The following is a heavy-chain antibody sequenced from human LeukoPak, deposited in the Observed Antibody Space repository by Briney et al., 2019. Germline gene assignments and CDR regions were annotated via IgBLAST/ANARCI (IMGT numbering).Heavy chain of an antibody. CDR1: GFTFSSYA. D-gene: IGHD4-11*01. CDR3: AKDRASAVNYYYYYYMDV. V-gene: IGHV3-30-3*01. CDR2: ISYDGSNK. Sequence: GRSLRLSCAASGFTFSSYAMHWVRQAPGKGLEWVAVISYDGSNKYYADSVKGRFTISRDNSKNTLYLQMNSLRAEDTAVYYCAKDRASAVNYYYYYYMDVWGKGTTVTVSS. J-gene: IGHJ6*03.